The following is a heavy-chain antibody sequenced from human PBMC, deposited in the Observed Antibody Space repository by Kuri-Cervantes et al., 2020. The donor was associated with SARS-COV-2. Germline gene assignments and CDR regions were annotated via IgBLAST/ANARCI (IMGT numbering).Heavy chain of an antibody. D-gene: IGHD6-19*01. CDR3: ARSGWYSRGVTYYHLDV. CDR2: INPNSGGT. Sequence: ASVKVSCKASGYTFTGYYMHWVRQAPGQGLEWMGWINPNSGGTNYAQKSQGRVTMTRDTSISTAYMELSRLRSDDTAVYYCARSGWYSRGVTYYHLDVWGKGTTVTVSS. J-gene: IGHJ6*03. V-gene: IGHV1-2*02. CDR1: GYTFTGYY.